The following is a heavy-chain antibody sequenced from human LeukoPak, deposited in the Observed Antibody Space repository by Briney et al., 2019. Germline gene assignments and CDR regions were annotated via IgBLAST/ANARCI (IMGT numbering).Heavy chain of an antibody. J-gene: IGHJ4*02. D-gene: IGHD5-18*01. CDR1: GFTFINYA. V-gene: IGHV3-23*01. CDR3: AKGRGYSYGYPSHY. Sequence: GGSLRLSCASSGFTFINYAMNWVRQAPGKGLEWVSTVSGYGGATYYADSVKGRFTISRDNSKSTLYLQMNSLRGEDTAIYYCAKGRGYSYGYPSHYWGQGTLVTVSS. CDR2: VSGYGGAT.